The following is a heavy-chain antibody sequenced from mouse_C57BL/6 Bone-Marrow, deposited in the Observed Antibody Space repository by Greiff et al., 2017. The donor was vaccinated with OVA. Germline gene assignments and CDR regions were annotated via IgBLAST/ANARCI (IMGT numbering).Heavy chain of an antibody. D-gene: IGHD1-1*01. Sequence: QVQLQQPGAELVKPGASVKMSCKASGYTFTSYWITWVKQRPGQGLEWIGDIYPGSGSTNYNKKFKSKATLTVDTSSSTAYMQLSSLTSEDSAVYYCARIFITTVVAHFDYWGQGTTLTVSS. CDR3: ARIFITTVVAHFDY. CDR2: IYPGSGST. CDR1: GYTFTSYW. J-gene: IGHJ2*01. V-gene: IGHV1-55*01.